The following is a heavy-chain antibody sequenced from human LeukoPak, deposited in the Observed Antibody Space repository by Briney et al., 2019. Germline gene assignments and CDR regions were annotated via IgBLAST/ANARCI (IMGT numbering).Heavy chain of an antibody. CDR3: AREAVGIAVAGNFDY. V-gene: IGHV1-2*02. CDR1: GYTFTGYY. D-gene: IGHD6-19*01. J-gene: IGHJ4*02. Sequence: GASVKVSCTASGYTFTGYYMHWVRQAPGQGLEWMGWINPNSGGTNYAQKFQGRVTMTRDTSISTAYMELSRLRSDDTAVYYCAREAVGIAVAGNFDYWGQGTLVTVSS. CDR2: INPNSGGT.